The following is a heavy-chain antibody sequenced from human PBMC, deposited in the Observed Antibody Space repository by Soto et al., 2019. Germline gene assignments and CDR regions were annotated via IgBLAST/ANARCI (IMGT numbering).Heavy chain of an antibody. CDR3: ARESIVVVPAAIIPNWFDP. D-gene: IGHD2-2*02. Sequence: QVQLQQWGAGLLKPSETLSLTCAVYGGSFSGYYWSWIRQPPGKGLEWIGEINHSGSTNYNPSLKSRINISVDTSKNQFSLKLSSVTAADTAVYYCARESIVVVPAAIIPNWFDPWGQGTLVTVSS. CDR2: INHSGST. V-gene: IGHV4-34*01. J-gene: IGHJ5*02. CDR1: GGSFSGYY.